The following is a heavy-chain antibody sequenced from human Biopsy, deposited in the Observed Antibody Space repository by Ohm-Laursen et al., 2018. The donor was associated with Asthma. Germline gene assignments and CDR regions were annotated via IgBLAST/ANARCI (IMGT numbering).Heavy chain of an antibody. CDR1: VLTFSSYG. Sequence: SLRLSCSASVLTFSSYGMVWVRLAPGKGLEWVALISIDGANKFYADSVQGRFTISRDNSKNTLYLQMHSLKIEDTAVYYCARAYGGSFFSGAFDIWGQGTMVTVSS. V-gene: IGHV3-30*03. D-gene: IGHD4-23*01. J-gene: IGHJ3*02. CDR3: ARAYGGSFFSGAFDI. CDR2: ISIDGANK.